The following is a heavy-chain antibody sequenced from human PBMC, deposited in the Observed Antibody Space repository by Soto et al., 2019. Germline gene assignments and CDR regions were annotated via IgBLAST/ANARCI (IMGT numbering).Heavy chain of an antibody. CDR2: ISSSISYI. Sequence: GGSLRLSCAASGFTFSSYSMNWVRQAPGKGLEWVSAISSSISYIYYADSVKGRFTISRDNAKNSLYPQRNRLRAEDTAVYYCARELYSSSLMGWFDPWRQGTLVTVSS. CDR3: ARELYSSSLMGWFDP. D-gene: IGHD6-13*01. V-gene: IGHV3-21*01. J-gene: IGHJ5*02. CDR1: GFTFSSYS.